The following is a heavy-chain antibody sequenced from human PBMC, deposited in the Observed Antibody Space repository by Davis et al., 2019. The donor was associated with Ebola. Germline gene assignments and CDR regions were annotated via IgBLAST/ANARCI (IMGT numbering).Heavy chain of an antibody. V-gene: IGHV3-23*01. CDR1: GFTFSSFG. CDR3: VRDPALVVTGGGWFFGL. J-gene: IGHJ2*01. CDR2: ISDNGVVT. D-gene: IGHD2-21*02. Sequence: GESLKISCAASGFTFSSFGMSWVRQGPGKGLEWVSAISDNGVVTYYADSVKGRFTISRDNAKNSLYLQMNSLRAEDTAVYYCVRDPALVVTGGGWFFGLWGRGTLVTVSS.